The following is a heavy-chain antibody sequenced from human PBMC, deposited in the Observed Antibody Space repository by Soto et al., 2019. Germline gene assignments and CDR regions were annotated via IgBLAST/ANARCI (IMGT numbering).Heavy chain of an antibody. D-gene: IGHD6-19*01. V-gene: IGHV1-2*04. Sequence: ASVKVSCKASGYTFTGYYMHWVRQAPGQGLEWMGWINPNSGGTNYAQKFQGWVTMTRDTSISTAYMELSRLRSDDTAVYYCARGSPYSSGWYYYGMDIWGQGTTVTVSS. CDR3: ARGSPYSSGWYYYGMDI. J-gene: IGHJ6*02. CDR2: INPNSGGT. CDR1: GYTFTGYY.